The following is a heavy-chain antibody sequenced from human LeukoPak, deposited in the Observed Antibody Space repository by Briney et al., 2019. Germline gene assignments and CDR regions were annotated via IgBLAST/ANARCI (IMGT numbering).Heavy chain of an antibody. CDR2: ISYDGSNK. Sequence: GRSLRLSCAASGLTFSSYGMHWVRQAPGKGLEWVAVISYDGSNKYYADSVKGRVTISRDNSKSTLILQMNSLRVEDTALYYCTKRVKYGGTWDHFADWGQGTLVTVSS. D-gene: IGHD1-26*01. J-gene: IGHJ4*02. CDR3: TKRVKYGGTWDHFAD. CDR1: GLTFSSYG. V-gene: IGHV3-30*18.